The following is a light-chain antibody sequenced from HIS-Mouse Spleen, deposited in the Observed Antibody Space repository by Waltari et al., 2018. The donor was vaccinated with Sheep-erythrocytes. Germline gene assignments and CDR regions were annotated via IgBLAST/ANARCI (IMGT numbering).Light chain of an antibody. CDR3: SSYAGSNNWV. CDR2: EVS. J-gene: IGLJ3*02. CDR1: SSDVGGYHY. V-gene: IGLV2-8*01. Sequence: QSALTQPPSASGSPGQSVTISCPGTSSDVGGYHYVSWYQQHPGKAPTLMIYEVSKRPSGVPDRFSGSKSGNTASLTVSGLQAEDEADYYCSSYAGSNNWVFGGGTKLTVL.